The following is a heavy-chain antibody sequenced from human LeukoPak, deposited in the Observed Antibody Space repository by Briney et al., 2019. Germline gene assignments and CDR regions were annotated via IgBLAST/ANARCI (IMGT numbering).Heavy chain of an antibody. J-gene: IGHJ5*02. D-gene: IGHD3-16*02. CDR2: IYPGDSDT. CDR1: GYSFTSYW. Sequence: GESLKISCKGSGYSFTSYWIGWVRQMPGKGLELMGIIYPGDSDTRYSPSLQGQVTISADKSISTAYLQWSSLKASDTAMYYCARRITFGGVIPDPWGQGTLVTVSS. CDR3: ARRITFGGVIPDP. V-gene: IGHV5-51*01.